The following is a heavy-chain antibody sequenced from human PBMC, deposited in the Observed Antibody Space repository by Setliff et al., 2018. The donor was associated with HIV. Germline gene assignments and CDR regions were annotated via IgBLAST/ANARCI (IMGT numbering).Heavy chain of an antibody. V-gene: IGHV4-34*01. D-gene: IGHD1-26*01. CDR1: GGSFSGYY. CDR2: INHSGST. J-gene: IGHJ1*01. Sequence: KTSETLSLTCAVYGGSFSGYYWSWIRQPPGKGLEWIGEINHSGSTNYNPSLKSRVTISVDTSKNQFSLNLSSVTAADTAVYYCARGLKVGATEAEYFQHWGQGTLVTVSS. CDR3: ARGLKVGATEAEYFQH.